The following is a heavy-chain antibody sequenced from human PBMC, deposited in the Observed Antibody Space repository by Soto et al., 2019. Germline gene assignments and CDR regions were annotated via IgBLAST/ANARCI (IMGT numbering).Heavy chain of an antibody. CDR2: IRSKANSYAT. V-gene: IGHV3-73*01. D-gene: IGHD2-2*01. CDR3: TSRGYCSSTSCHDDY. CDR1: GFTFSGSA. J-gene: IGHJ4*02. Sequence: GGSLRLSCAASGFTFSGSAMHWVRQASGKGLEWVGRIRSKANSYATAYAASVKGRFTISRDDSKNTAYLQMNSLKTEDTAVYYCTSRGYCSSTSCHDDYWGQGTLVTVSS.